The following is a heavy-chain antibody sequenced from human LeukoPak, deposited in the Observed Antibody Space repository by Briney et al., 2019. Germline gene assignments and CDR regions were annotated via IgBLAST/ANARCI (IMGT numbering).Heavy chain of an antibody. Sequence: GGSLRLSCAASGFTFSSYAMHWVRQAPGKGLEWVAVISYDGSNKYYADSVKGRFTISRDNSKNTLYLQMNSLRAEDTAVYYCAKDYQLLYAEYFQHWGQGTLVTVSS. D-gene: IGHD2-2*02. CDR1: GFTFSSYA. CDR2: ISYDGSNK. J-gene: IGHJ1*01. V-gene: IGHV3-30*04. CDR3: AKDYQLLYAEYFQH.